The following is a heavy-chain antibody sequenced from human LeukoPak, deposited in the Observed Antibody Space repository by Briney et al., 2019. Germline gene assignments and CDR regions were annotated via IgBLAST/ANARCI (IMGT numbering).Heavy chain of an antibody. J-gene: IGHJ6*02. CDR2: IYPGDSDT. V-gene: IGHV5-51*01. Sequence: GESLKISCKGSGYSFTNYWIGWVRQMPGKGLEWMGIIYPGDSDTRYSPSFQGQVTISADKSISTAYLQWSSLKASDTAMYYCAISPAIAARRKYYYYYYGMDVWGQGTTVTVSS. CDR1: GYSFTNYW. D-gene: IGHD6-6*01. CDR3: AISPAIAARRKYYYYYYGMDV.